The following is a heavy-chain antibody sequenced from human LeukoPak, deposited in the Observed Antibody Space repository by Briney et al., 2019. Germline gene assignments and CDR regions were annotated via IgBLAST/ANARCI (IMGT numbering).Heavy chain of an antibody. V-gene: IGHV4-61*02. J-gene: IGHJ4*02. CDR3: AKVRPDADWFDY. Sequence: PSETLSLTCTVSGGSMSSGSYYWSWIRQPAGKGLEWIGRAYTSGSTKYNLSLKSRVTISVDTSKNQFSLNLNSVTAADTAVYYCAKVRPDADWFDYWGQGTLVTVSS. D-gene: IGHD3-9*01. CDR2: AYTSGST. CDR1: GGSMSSGSYY.